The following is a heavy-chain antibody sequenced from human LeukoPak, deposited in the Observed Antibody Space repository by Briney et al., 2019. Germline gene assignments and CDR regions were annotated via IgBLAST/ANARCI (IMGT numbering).Heavy chain of an antibody. CDR2: IKQDGREK. CDR1: GFTFSNYW. Sequence: RGSLRLSCAASGFTFSNYWMSWVRQAPGKGLEWVANIKQDGREKYYVDSVKGRFTVSRDNAKNSLFLQANSLRAEDTAVYYCAKHGDYSFDHWGQGTLVTVSS. J-gene: IGHJ4*02. D-gene: IGHD4-17*01. CDR3: AKHGDYSFDH. V-gene: IGHV3-7*05.